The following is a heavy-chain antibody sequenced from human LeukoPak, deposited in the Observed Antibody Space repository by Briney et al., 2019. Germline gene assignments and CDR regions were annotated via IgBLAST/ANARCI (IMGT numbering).Heavy chain of an antibody. V-gene: IGHV1-46*01. D-gene: IGHD5-24*01. J-gene: IGHJ4*02. CDR2: INPSGGST. CDR3: ASLKTDGYFDY. Sequence: ASVKVSCKASGYTFTSYYMHWVRQAPGQGLEWMGIINPSGGSTSYAQKFQGRVTMTTDTSTSTAYMELRSLRSDDTAVYYCASLKTDGYFDYWGQGTLVTVSS. CDR1: GYTFTSYY.